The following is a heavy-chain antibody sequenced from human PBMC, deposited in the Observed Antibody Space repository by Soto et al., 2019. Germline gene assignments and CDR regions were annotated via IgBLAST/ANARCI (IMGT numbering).Heavy chain of an antibody. D-gene: IGHD5-12*01. J-gene: IGHJ6*02. Sequence: SETLSLTCTVSGDSISSYSWSWIRQVAGKGLEWIGRLYTSGSTKYSPSLKSRVTMSVDASKNQFSMRLSSVTAADTAVYYCRGYIDYDSYGIDVWGQGTTVTVSS. CDR1: GDSISSYS. CDR2: LYTSGST. V-gene: IGHV4-4*07. CDR3: RGYIDYDSYGIDV.